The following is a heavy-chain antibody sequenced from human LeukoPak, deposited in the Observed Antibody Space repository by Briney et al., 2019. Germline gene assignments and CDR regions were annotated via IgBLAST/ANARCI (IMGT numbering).Heavy chain of an antibody. D-gene: IGHD3-22*01. CDR2: IKSKTDGGAT. J-gene: IGHJ4*02. Sequence: GGSLRLSCAASGYTFSNAWMSWVRQAPGKGLEWVGRIKSKTDGGATHYAAPVKGRFTISRDDSKNTLYLQMNSLKTEDTAVYYCTTEAYYYDSGAIKYFDYWGQGTLVTVSS. V-gene: IGHV3-15*01. CDR3: TTEAYYYDSGAIKYFDY. CDR1: GYTFSNAW.